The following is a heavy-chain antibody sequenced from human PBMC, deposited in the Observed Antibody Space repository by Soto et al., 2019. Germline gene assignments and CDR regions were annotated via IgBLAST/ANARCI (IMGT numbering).Heavy chain of an antibody. CDR1: GFTFNNYA. J-gene: IGHJ4*02. CDR2: ISGSGDST. D-gene: IGHD4-17*01. V-gene: IGHV3-23*01. Sequence: EVQLLESGGGLVQPGGSLRLSCAASGFTFNNYAMSWVRQAPGKGLEWVSGISGSGDSTYYADSVKGRFTISRDNSKNTLYLQMNSLRAEDTAVYYCAKTHVGDYGYSDYWGQGTLVTVSS. CDR3: AKTHVGDYGYSDY.